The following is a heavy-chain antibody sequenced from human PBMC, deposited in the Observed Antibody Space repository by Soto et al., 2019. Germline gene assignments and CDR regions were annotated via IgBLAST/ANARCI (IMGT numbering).Heavy chain of an antibody. CDR2: ISSGGNFI. CDR3: ARTIIAFGEVIAPHWFDP. V-gene: IGHV3-21*06. Sequence: GGSLRLSCAASGFTFSSYAMSWVRQAPGKGLEWVSAISSGGNFIYYADSVRGRFTISRDNAENSLYLQMNSLGVEDTATYYCARTIIAFGEVIAPHWFDPWGQGTQVTVSS. D-gene: IGHD3-16*02. CDR1: GFTFSSYA. J-gene: IGHJ5*02.